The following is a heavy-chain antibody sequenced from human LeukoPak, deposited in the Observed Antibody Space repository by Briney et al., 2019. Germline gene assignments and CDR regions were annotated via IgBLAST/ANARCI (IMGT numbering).Heavy chain of an antibody. D-gene: IGHD3-22*01. V-gene: IGHV1-8*01. CDR1: GYTFTSYD. CDR3: ARTYYYDSSGYYLGGNWFDP. CDR2: MNPNSGNT. Sequence: ASVKVSCKASGYTFTSYDINWVRQATGQGLVWMGWMNPNSGNTGYAQKFQGRVTMTRNTSISTAYMELSSLRSEDTAVYYCARTYYYDSSGYYLGGNWFDPWGQGTLVTVSS. J-gene: IGHJ5*02.